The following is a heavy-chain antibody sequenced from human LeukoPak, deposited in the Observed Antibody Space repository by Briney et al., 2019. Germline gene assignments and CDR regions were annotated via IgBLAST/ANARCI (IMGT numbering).Heavy chain of an antibody. CDR1: GYTFTGYY. J-gene: IGHJ4*02. CDR3: ARVYSSSFYYFDY. V-gene: IGHV1-2*06. Sequence: VASVTVSCKASGYTFTGYYMHWVRQAPGQGLEWMGRINPNSGGTNYAQKFQGRVTMTRDTSISTAYMELSRLRSDDTAVYYCARVYSSSFYYFDYWGQGTLVTVSS. CDR2: INPNSGGT. D-gene: IGHD6-13*01.